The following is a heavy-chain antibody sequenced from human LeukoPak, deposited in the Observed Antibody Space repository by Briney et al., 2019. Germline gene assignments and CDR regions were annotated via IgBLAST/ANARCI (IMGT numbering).Heavy chain of an antibody. V-gene: IGHV4-59*01. CDR3: ARSRGYFDY. CDR1: GGSISSYY. Sequence: SETLSLTCTISGGSISSYYWSWIRQPPGKGLEWIGYIYYSGSTNYNPSLKSRVTISVDTSKNQFSLKLSSVTAADTALYYCARSRGYFDYWGQGTLVTVSS. D-gene: IGHD6-13*01. CDR2: IYYSGST. J-gene: IGHJ4*02.